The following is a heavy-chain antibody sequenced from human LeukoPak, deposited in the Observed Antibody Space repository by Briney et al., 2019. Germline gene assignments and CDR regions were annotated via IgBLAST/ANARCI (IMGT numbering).Heavy chain of an antibody. J-gene: IGHJ4*02. CDR2: INPSGGST. V-gene: IGHV1-46*01. CDR1: GGTFSSYA. CDR3: ASHGSFDY. Sequence: ASVKVSCTASGGTFSSYAISWVRQAPGQGLEWMGIINPSGGSTSYAQKFQGRVTMTRDTSTSTVYMELSSLRSGDTAVYYCASHGSFDYWGQGTLVTVSS.